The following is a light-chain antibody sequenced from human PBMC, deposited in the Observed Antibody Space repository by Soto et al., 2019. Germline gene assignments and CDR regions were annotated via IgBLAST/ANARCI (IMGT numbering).Light chain of an antibody. CDR2: GAS. V-gene: IGKV3-15*01. J-gene: IGKJ1*01. CDR1: QSVSSN. Sequence: EIVMTQSPATLSVSPGERATLSCRASQSVSSNLAWYQQKPGQVPRLLIYGASTRATGIPDRFSGSGSGTEFTLTISSLQSEDFAVYYCQQYNNWPQTFGQGTKVEIK. CDR3: QQYNNWPQT.